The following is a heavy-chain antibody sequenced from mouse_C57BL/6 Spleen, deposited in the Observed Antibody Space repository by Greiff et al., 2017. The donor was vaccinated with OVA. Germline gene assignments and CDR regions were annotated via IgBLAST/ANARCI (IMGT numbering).Heavy chain of an antibody. D-gene: IGHD4-1*01. J-gene: IGHJ1*03. Sequence: EVQLQESGPELVKPGASVKISCKASGYSFTGYYMNWVKQSPEKSLEWIGEINPSTGGTTYNQKFKAKATLTVDKSSSTAYMQLKSLTSEDSAVYYCARSVTGTDWYFDVWGTGTTVTVSA. CDR3: ARSVTGTDWYFDV. CDR2: INPSTGGT. CDR1: GYSFTGYY. V-gene: IGHV1-42*01.